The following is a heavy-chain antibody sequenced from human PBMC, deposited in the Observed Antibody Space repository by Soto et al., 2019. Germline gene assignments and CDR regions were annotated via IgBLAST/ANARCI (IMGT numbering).Heavy chain of an antibody. CDR2: ISSSSSYI. D-gene: IGHD3-16*02. V-gene: IGHV3-21*01. CDR3: ARDKVMITFGGVIVLRGVDV. Sequence: EVQLVESGGGLVKPGGSLRLSCAASGFTFSSYSMNWVRQAPGKGLEWVSSISSSSSYIYYADSVKGRFTISRDNAKNSRYLQMNSLRAEDTAVYYCARDKVMITFGGVIVLRGVDVWGQGTTVTVSS. J-gene: IGHJ6*02. CDR1: GFTFSSYS.